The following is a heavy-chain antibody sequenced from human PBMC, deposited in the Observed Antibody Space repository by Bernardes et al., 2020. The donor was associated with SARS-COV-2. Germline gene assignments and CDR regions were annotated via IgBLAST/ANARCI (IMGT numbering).Heavy chain of an antibody. CDR1: LFSLSPSGMC. D-gene: IGHD3-22*01. V-gene: IGHV2-70*11. CDR3: ARIRGAHCYDSSGYAEDAFDI. CDR2: IDWDDDK. J-gene: IGHJ3*02. Sequence: SGPTLLKPTQTLTLTCPFSLFSLSPSGMCVSWIRQPPGKALEWLARIDWDDDKYYSTSLKTRLTISKDTSKNQVVLTMTNMDPVDTATYYCARIRGAHCYDSSGYAEDAFDIWGQGTMVTVSS.